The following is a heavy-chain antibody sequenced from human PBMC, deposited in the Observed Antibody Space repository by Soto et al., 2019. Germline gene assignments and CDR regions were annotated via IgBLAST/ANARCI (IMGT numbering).Heavy chain of an antibody. CDR3: ARGDSTDCSNGVCSFFYNHDMDV. Sequence: ASVEVSCKXSGYSFTDYHIHWVRQAPGQGLEWLGRINPKSGGTSTAQKFQGWVTMTTDTSISTASMELTRLTSDDTAIYYCARGDSTDCSNGVCSFFYNHDMDVWGQGTTVTVSS. V-gene: IGHV1-2*04. D-gene: IGHD2-8*01. CDR2: INPKSGGT. J-gene: IGHJ6*02. CDR1: GYSFTDYH.